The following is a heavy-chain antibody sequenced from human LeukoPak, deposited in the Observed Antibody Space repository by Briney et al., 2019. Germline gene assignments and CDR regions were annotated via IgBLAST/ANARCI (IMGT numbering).Heavy chain of an antibody. CDR2: ITPMFGTS. J-gene: IGHJ1*01. CDR3: ARDSSEFRSLLFH. D-gene: IGHD1-14*01. V-gene: IGHV1-69*13. CDR1: GGTFSRHT. Sequence: GASVKVSCKASGGTFSRHTISWVRQSPGQGLEWMGGITPMFGTSNYAQKFRGRVTITADESTSTAYVELSSLRSEDTAVYYCARDSSEFRSLLFHWGQGTPVTVSS.